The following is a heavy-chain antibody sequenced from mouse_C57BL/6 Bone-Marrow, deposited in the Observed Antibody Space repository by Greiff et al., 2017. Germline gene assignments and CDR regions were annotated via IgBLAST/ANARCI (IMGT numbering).Heavy chain of an antibody. V-gene: IGHV1-85*01. Sequence: VQLQQSGPELVKPGASVKLSCKASGYTFTSYDINWVKQRPGQGLEWIGWIYPRDGSTKYNEKFKGKATLTVDTSSSTAYMELHSLTSEDSAVYFCARVDYYGSSYVLYAMDYWGQGTSVTVSS. CDR2: IYPRDGST. CDR1: GYTFTSYD. CDR3: ARVDYYGSSYVLYAMDY. D-gene: IGHD1-1*01. J-gene: IGHJ4*01.